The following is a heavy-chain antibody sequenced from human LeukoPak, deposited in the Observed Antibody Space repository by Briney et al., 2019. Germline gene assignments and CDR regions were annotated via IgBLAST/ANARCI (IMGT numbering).Heavy chain of an antibody. V-gene: IGHV4-39*01. CDR2: IYSTGTT. D-gene: IGHD4-23*01. Sequence: SETLSLTCAVFGGSIRNSSFYWGWIRQPPGKGLEWIASIYSTGTTYYNPSIKSRITIFVDTSKNQVSLKLRSVTAADTAVYYCARHGATVVTWGTIYEDNWFDPWGQGTLVTVSS. CDR1: GGSIRNSSFY. CDR3: ARHGATVVTWGTIYEDNWFDP. J-gene: IGHJ5*02.